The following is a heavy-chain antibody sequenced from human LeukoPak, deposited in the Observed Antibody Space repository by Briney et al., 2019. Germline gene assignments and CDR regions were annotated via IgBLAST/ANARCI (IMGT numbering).Heavy chain of an antibody. D-gene: IGHD3-22*01. CDR2: ILHGGSNK. J-gene: IGHJ4*02. Sequence: GGSLRLSCAASGFTFSSYAMHWVRQAPGKGLEWVAGILHGGSNKYYADSVKGRFTISRDNSKNTLSLQMNSLRADDTAVYYCGRDGDSSGYFYFDNWGQGTLVTVSS. CDR3: GRDGDSSGYFYFDN. CDR1: GFTFSSYA. V-gene: IGHV3-30-3*01.